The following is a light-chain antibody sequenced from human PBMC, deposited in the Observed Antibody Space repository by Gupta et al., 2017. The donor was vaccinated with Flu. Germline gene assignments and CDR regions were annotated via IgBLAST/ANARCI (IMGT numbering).Light chain of an antibody. CDR2: GAS. Sequence: EIVLTQSPGTLSLSPGERATLSCRASQSVNNNLLTWYQQKPGQAPRLLIYGASSRATGIPDRFSGSGSGTDFTLTISRLEPEDFAVYYCQHDSISVCTFGQGTKLDIK. CDR1: QSVNNNL. V-gene: IGKV3-20*01. CDR3: QHDSISVCT. J-gene: IGKJ2*02.